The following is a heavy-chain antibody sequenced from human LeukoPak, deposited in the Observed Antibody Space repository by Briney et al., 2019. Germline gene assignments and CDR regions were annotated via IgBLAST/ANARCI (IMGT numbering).Heavy chain of an antibody. V-gene: IGHV3-21*01. D-gene: IGHD5/OR15-5a*01. CDR3: ARRVSGVSWYFDL. Sequence: GGSERLSCAASGFTFSSYSMNWVRQAPGKGLEWVSSISSSSSYIYYADSVKGRFTISRDNAKNSLYVQMNSLRAEDTAVYYCARRVSGVSWYFDLWGRGALVTPSS. CDR1: GFTFSSYS. J-gene: IGHJ2*01. CDR2: ISSSSSYI.